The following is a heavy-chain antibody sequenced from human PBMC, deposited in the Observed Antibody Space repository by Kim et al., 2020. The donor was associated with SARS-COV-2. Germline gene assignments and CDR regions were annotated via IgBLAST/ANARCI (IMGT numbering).Heavy chain of an antibody. J-gene: IGHJ4*02. V-gene: IGHV3-30*01. D-gene: IGHD3-22*01. Sequence: ADSVKGRFTSSRDKSKNTLYLQMNSLRAEDTAVYYCASPAPYDSSGYPDYWGQGTLVTVSS. CDR3: ASPAPYDSSGYPDY.